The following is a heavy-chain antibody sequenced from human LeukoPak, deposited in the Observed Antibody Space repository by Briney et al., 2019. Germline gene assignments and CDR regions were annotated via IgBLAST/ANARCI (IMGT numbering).Heavy chain of an antibody. CDR3: ARGYSGSYRIDY. Sequence: GGSLRLSCAASGFTFGNYWVHWVRHAPGMGLVWVSRINPDGTTTSYADSVKGRFTISRDNAKNTLYLQMNSLRAEDTAVYYCARGYSGSYRIDYWGQGTLVTVSS. CDR1: GFTFGNYW. D-gene: IGHD1-26*01. CDR2: INPDGTTT. J-gene: IGHJ4*02. V-gene: IGHV3-74*01.